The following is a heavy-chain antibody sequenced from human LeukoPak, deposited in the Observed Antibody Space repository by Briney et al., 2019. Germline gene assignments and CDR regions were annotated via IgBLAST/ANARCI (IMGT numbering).Heavy chain of an antibody. CDR2: ISSSSSYI. CDR3: ARDKDVYFDY. CDR1: GFTFSTYR. J-gene: IGHJ4*02. Sequence: PGESLTLPCLGTGFTFSTYRMNWVRPPPGKGLEWVASISSSSSYIYYADSVKGRITISRDNAKNSLYLQMNSLRVEDTAVYYCARDKDVYFDYWGQGTLVTVSS. V-gene: IGHV3-21*01.